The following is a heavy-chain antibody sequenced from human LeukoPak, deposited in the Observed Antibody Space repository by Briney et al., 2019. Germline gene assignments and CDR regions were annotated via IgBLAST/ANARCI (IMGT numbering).Heavy chain of an antibody. D-gene: IGHD5-24*01. CDR1: GYTFTGYY. Sequence: GASVKVSCKASGYTFTGYYMHWVRQAPGQGLEWMGRINPNSGGTNYAQKFQGRVTMTRDTSISTAYMELSSLRSEDTAVYYCARGLGPGRDGYNFGYWGQGTLVTVSS. CDR2: INPNSGGT. J-gene: IGHJ4*02. CDR3: ARGLGPGRDGYNFGY. V-gene: IGHV1-2*06.